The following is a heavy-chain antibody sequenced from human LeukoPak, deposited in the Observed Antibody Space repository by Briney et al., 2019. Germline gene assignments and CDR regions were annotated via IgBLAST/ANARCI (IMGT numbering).Heavy chain of an antibody. CDR1: GGSISSYY. V-gene: IGHV4-59*01. CDR3: ARSAVAGNDY. J-gene: IGHJ4*02. D-gene: IGHD6-19*01. CDR2: IYYSGST. Sequence: SETLSLTCTVSGGSISSYYWSWIRQPPGKGLERIGYIYYSGSTNYNPSLKSRVTISVVTSKNQFSLKLSSVTAADTAVYYCARSAVAGNDYWGQGTLVTVSS.